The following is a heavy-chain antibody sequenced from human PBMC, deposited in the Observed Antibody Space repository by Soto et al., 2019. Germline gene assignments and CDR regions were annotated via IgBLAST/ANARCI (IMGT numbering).Heavy chain of an antibody. J-gene: IGHJ6*02. V-gene: IGHV3-33*01. CDR2: IWYDGSNK. Sequence: PGGSLRLSCAASGFTFSSYGMHWVRQAPGKGLEWVAVIWYDGSNKYYADSVKGRFTISRDNSKNTLYLQMNSLRAEDTAVYYCARDWYGLLNYYYYGMDVWGQGTTVTVSS. CDR1: GFTFSSYG. CDR3: ARDWYGLLNYYYYGMDV. D-gene: IGHD6-13*01.